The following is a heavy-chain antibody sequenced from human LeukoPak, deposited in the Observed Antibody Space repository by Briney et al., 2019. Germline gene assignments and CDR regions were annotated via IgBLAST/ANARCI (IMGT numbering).Heavy chain of an antibody. Sequence: SETLSLTCTVSGGSISSYYWCWIRQPPGKGLEWIGYIYYSGSTNYNPSLKSRVTISVDTSKNQFSLKLSSVTAADTAVYYCARETYYYDSSGYYHVFDYWGQGTLVTVSS. J-gene: IGHJ4*02. V-gene: IGHV4-59*01. CDR3: ARETYYYDSSGYYHVFDY. CDR1: GGSISSYY. CDR2: IYYSGST. D-gene: IGHD3-22*01.